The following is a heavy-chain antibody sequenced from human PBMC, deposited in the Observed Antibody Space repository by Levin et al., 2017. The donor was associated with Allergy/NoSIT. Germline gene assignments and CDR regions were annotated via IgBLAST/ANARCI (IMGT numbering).Heavy chain of an antibody. CDR3: ARGGAAAGKSRNWFDP. Sequence: PGGSLRLSCAASGFTVSSNYMSWVRQAPGKGLEWVSVIYSGGSTYYADSVKGRFTISRDNSKNTLYLQMNSLRAEDTAVYYCARGGAAAGKSRNWFDPWGQGTLVTVSS. V-gene: IGHV3-53*01. D-gene: IGHD6-13*01. CDR2: IYSGGST. CDR1: GFTVSSNY. J-gene: IGHJ5*02.